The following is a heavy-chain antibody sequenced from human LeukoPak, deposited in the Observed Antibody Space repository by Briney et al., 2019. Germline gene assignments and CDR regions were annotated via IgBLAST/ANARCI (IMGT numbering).Heavy chain of an antibody. CDR2: IYYSGST. Sequence: SETLSLTCTVSGGSISSYYWSWIRQPPGKGLEWIGCIYYSGSTNYNPSLKSRVTISVDTSKNQFSLKLSSVTAADTAVYYCARAVEWPKRFDYWGQGTLVTVSS. J-gene: IGHJ4*02. CDR3: ARAVEWPKRFDY. D-gene: IGHD3-3*01. CDR1: GGSISSYY. V-gene: IGHV4-59*01.